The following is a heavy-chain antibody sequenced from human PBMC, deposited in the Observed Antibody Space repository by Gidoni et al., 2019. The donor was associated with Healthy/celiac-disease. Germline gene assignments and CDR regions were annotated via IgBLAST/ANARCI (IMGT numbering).Heavy chain of an antibody. CDR3: ARVGYSYGRFAREYYFDY. V-gene: IGHV4-4*02. Sequence: QVQLQESRPGLVKPSGTLSLTCAVSGASISRRNWWSWVRQPPGKGREWIGESYHSGSTNYKPSLKSRVTISVDKSKNQFSLKLSSVTAADTAVYYCARVGYSYGRFAREYYFDYWGQGTLVTVSS. J-gene: IGHJ4*02. CDR1: GASISRRNW. CDR2: SYHSGST. D-gene: IGHD5-18*01.